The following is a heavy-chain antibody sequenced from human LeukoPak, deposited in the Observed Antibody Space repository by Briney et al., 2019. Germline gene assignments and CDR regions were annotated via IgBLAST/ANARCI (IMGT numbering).Heavy chain of an antibody. CDR1: GFTFSSYG. D-gene: IGHD3-22*01. CDR3: ARGYYDSSGYPVEY. Sequence: GGSLRLSCAASGFTFSSYGMHWVRQAPGKGLEWVAFIRYDGSNKYYADSVKGRFTISRDNSKNTLYLQMNSLRAEDTAVYYCARGYYDSSGYPVEYWGQGTLVTVSS. J-gene: IGHJ4*02. CDR2: IRYDGSNK. V-gene: IGHV3-30*02.